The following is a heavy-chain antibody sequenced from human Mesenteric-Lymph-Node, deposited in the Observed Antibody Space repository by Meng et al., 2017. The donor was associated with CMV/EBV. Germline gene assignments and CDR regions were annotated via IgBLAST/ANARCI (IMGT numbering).Heavy chain of an antibody. CDR1: GFTFGRHD. V-gene: IGHV3-21*01. J-gene: IGHJ3*01. CDR2: ISFTSSFI. D-gene: IGHD2-21*02. CDR3: ARASGRDDSFDV. Sequence: GGSLRLSCAASGFTFGRHDMIWVRQAPGKGLEWVSAISFTSSFIYYADSLKGRITISRDNDKNSVYLQMDSLRAEDTAVYYCARASGRDDSFDVWGQGTMVTVSS.